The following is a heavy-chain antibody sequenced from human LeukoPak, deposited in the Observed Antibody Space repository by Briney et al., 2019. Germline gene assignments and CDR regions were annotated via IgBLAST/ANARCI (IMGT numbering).Heavy chain of an antibody. CDR2: ISGSGGST. V-gene: IGHV3-23*01. CDR1: GFTFSSNG. D-gene: IGHD1-26*01. Sequence: GGSLRLSCAASGFTFSSNGMSWVRQAPGKGLEWVSTISGSGGSTYYADSVKGRFTISRDNSKNTLYLQMNSLRAEDTAVYYCAKTVAVGATFVDYWGQGTLVTVSS. CDR3: AKTVAVGATFVDY. J-gene: IGHJ4*02.